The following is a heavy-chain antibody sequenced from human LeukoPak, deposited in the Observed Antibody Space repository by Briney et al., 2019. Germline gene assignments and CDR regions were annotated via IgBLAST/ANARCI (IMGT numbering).Heavy chain of an antibody. CDR2: IFGKGGST. D-gene: IGHD2-21*01. Sequence: GGSLRLSCAASGFTFSDYAMSWVRQAPGKGLEWVSAIFGKGGSTFYEDSVKGRFTISRDNSKNTLYLQMNSLRAEDTAVYYCAKRYCDGNCYAFFDYWGQGTLVTVSS. V-gene: IGHV3-23*01. CDR1: GFTFSDYA. J-gene: IGHJ4*02. CDR3: AKRYCDGNCYAFFDY.